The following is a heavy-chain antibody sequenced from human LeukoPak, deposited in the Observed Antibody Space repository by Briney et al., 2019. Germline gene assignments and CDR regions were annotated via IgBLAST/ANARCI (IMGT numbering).Heavy chain of an antibody. Sequence: SETLSLTCAVSGDSVITTNWWSWVRQPPGKGLEWIGEIYHSGSTNYNPSLKSRVTISVDTSKNQFSLKLSSVTAADTAVYYCARGVTYYDFWSGYYKYWGQGTLVTVSS. V-gene: IGHV4-4*02. CDR2: IYHSGST. D-gene: IGHD3-3*01. CDR1: GDSVITTNW. J-gene: IGHJ4*02. CDR3: ARGVTYYDFWSGYYKY.